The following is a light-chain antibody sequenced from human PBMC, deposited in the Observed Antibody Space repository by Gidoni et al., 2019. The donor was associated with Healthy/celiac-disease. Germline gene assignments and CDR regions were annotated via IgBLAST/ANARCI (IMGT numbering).Light chain of an antibody. V-gene: IGKV1-39*01. CDR3: QQSYSTPLWT. Sequence: DIQMTQSPSSLSASVGDRVTITCRASQSISSYLNWYQQKPGKAPKLLIYAASSLQSGVPSRFSGSGSGTDFTLTISSLQHEDFATYYCQQSYSTPLWTFGQXTKVEI. CDR1: QSISSY. J-gene: IGKJ1*01. CDR2: AAS.